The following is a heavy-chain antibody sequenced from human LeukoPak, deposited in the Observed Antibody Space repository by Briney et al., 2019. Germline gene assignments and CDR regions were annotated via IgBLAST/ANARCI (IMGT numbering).Heavy chain of an antibody. V-gene: IGHV3-7*01. D-gene: IGHD2-21*02. CDR3: VRLAVTDTNY. Sequence: GGSLRLSCAASGFTFSSYWMSWVRQAPGKGLEWVANIKQDGSEKHYVDSVKGRLTISRDNAKSTVYLQMNGLGVEDTAMYYCVRLAVTDTNYWGQGSLVTVSS. CDR2: IKQDGSEK. J-gene: IGHJ4*02. CDR1: GFTFSSYW.